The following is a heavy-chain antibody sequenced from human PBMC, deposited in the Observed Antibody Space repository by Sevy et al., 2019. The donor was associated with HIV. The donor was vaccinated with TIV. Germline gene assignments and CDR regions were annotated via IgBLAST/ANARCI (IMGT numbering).Heavy chain of an antibody. V-gene: IGHV3-30*18. Sequence: GGSLRLSCAASGFTFSSYGMHWVRQAPGKGLEWVAVISYDGSNKYYGDSVKGRFTFFRDNSKNTLYLQMNSLRAEDTAVYYCAKWSMGGARWLKLGAFDIWGQGTMVTVSS. J-gene: IGHJ3*02. CDR1: GFTFSSYG. D-gene: IGHD3-10*01. CDR2: ISYDGSNK. CDR3: AKWSMGGARWLKLGAFDI.